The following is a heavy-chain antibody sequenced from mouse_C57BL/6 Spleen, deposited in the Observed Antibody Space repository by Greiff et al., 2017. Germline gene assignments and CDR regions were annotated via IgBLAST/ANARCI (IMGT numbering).Heavy chain of an antibody. V-gene: IGHV1-72*01. CDR1: GYTFTSYW. CDR2: IDPNSGGT. Sequence: VQLQQPGAELVKPGASVKLSCKASGYTFTSYWMHWVQQRPGRGLEWIGRIDPNSGGTKYNEKFKSKATLTVDKPSSTAYMQLSSLTSEDSAVYYCASGAYYSDYDYWYFDVWGTGTTVTVSS. CDR3: ASGAYYSDYDYWYFDV. D-gene: IGHD2-5*01. J-gene: IGHJ1*03.